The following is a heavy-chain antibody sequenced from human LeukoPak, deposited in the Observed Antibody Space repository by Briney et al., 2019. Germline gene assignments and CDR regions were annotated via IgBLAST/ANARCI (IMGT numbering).Heavy chain of an antibody. CDR3: AKDRGSSGRNYFDQ. D-gene: IGHD6-19*01. Sequence: GGSLRLSCAASGFTFSSYGMHWVRQTPGKGLEWVADISYDGSNKDYADSMKGRFTISRDNSKNTLYLQMRSLRVEDTGVYYCAKDRGSSGRNYFDQWGQGTLVTVSS. J-gene: IGHJ4*02. CDR2: ISYDGSNK. CDR1: GFTFSSYG. V-gene: IGHV3-30*18.